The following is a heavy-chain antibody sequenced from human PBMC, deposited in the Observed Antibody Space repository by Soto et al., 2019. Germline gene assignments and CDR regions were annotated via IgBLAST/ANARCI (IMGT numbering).Heavy chain of an antibody. CDR3: ARDSFSSGSYYADY. D-gene: IGHD1-26*01. Sequence: ASVKVSCKASGYTLTSYGISWVRQAPGQGLEWMGWISAYNGNTNYAQKLQGRVTMTTDTSTSTAYMELRSLRSDDTAVYYCARDSFSSGSYYADYWGQGTLVTVSS. CDR2: ISAYNGNT. J-gene: IGHJ4*02. CDR1: GYTLTSYG. V-gene: IGHV1-18*04.